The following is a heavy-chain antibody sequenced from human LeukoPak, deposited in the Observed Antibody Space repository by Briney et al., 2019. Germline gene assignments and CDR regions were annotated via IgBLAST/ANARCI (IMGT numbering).Heavy chain of an antibody. CDR1: GFTFGRFR. V-gene: IGHV3-21*01. J-gene: IGHJ4*02. CDR2: ISSSSSYI. CDR3: TRDQGYSNDVGHFAH. D-gene: IGHD4-11*01. Sequence: GGSLRLSCAASGFTFGRFRMNWGREAPGKGLEWVSSISSSSSYIYYADSVKGGFTISRENAKNSLYLQMNTLRAEDAAVYYCTRDQGYSNDVGHFAHWGQGTLVTVSS.